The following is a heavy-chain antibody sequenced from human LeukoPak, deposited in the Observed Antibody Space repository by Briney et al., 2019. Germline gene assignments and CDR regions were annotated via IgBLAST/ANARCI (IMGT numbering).Heavy chain of an antibody. V-gene: IGHV4-61*02. CDR2: IYASGST. D-gene: IGHD2-15*01. Sequence: TLSLTCTVSGGSISGGSYYWSWIRQPAGKGLEWIGRIYASGSTVYNPSLNSRVTISVDTSKNQFSLRLSSVTAADTAVYYCARDREGYCSGGSCLDYFDYWGQGTLVTVSS. CDR3: ARDREGYCSGGSCLDYFDY. CDR1: GGSISGGSYY. J-gene: IGHJ4*02.